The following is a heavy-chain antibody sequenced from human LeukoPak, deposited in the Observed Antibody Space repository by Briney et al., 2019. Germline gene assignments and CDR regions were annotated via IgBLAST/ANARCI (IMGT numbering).Heavy chain of an antibody. Sequence: GGSLRLSCAASGFTFSSYWMHWVRQGPGKGLVWVSRFLSDGSRTTYADSVKGRFTISRDNSKGTLYLQMNSLRIEDTAVYYCAKIPTFLSPSYYFDYWGQGTLVTVSS. D-gene: IGHD3-16*01. V-gene: IGHV3-74*01. CDR3: AKIPTFLSPSYYFDY. CDR1: GFTFSSYW. CDR2: FLSDGSRT. J-gene: IGHJ4*02.